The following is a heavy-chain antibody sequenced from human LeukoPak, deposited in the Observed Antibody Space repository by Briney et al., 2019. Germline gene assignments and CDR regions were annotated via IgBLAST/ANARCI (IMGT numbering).Heavy chain of an antibody. D-gene: IGHD1-26*01. Sequence: SETLSLTCTVSGGSISSSSYYWGWIRQPPGKGREWIGSMYYSGTTYYNPSLKSRVTISVDTSKNQFSLKLSSVTAADTAVYYCARHRYRSGSDWIDPWGQGTLVTVSS. CDR2: MYYSGTT. J-gene: IGHJ5*02. V-gene: IGHV4-39*01. CDR3: ARHRYRSGSDWIDP. CDR1: GGSISSSSYY.